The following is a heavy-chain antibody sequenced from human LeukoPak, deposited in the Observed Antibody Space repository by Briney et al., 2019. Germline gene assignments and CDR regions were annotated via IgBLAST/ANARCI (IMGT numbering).Heavy chain of an antibody. CDR2: IYWYNDK. J-gene: IGHJ4*02. V-gene: IGHV2-5*01. CDR3: AHRVAANNGYDY. Sequence: SGPTLVKPTQTLTLTCTFSGFSLSTSGVGVGWIRQPPGKALEWLSLIYWYNDKRYSPSLNARLTITKDTSKNQVVLTMTNMDPVDTATYYCAHRVAANNGYDYWGQGILVTVSS. D-gene: IGHD1-26*01. CDR1: GFSLSTSGVG.